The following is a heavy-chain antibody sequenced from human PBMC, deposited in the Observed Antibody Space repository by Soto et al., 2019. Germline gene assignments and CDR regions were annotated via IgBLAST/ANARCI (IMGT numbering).Heavy chain of an antibody. CDR3: AREKSDLELFNWLDP. V-gene: IGHV5-10-1*01. Sequence: LGESLKISCEASGYSFTTYWISWVRQMPGKGLEWMGASDPRDSYTKYSPSFQGHVTISVDKSISTAYLQWNSLKASDTAIYYCAREKSDLELFNWLDPWGQGTLATVSA. D-gene: IGHD1-7*01. CDR1: GYSFTTYW. CDR2: SDPRDSYT. J-gene: IGHJ5*02.